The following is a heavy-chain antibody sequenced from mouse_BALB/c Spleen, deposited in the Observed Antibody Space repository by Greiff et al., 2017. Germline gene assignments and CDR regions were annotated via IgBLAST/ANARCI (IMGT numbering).Heavy chain of an antibody. Sequence: EVKLMESGGGLVQPGGSRKLSCAASGFTFSSFGMHWVRQAPEKGLEWVAYISSGSSTIYYADTVKGRFTISRDNPKNTLFLQMTSLRSEDTAMYYCARHYYAFDYWGQGTTLTVSS. CDR1: GFTFSSFG. V-gene: IGHV5-17*02. CDR2: ISSGSSTI. CDR3: ARHYYAFDY. D-gene: IGHD1-1*01. J-gene: IGHJ2*01.